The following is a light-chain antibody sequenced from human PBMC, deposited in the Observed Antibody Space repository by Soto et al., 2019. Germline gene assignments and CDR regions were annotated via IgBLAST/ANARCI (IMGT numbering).Light chain of an antibody. CDR3: QQYDAWPPGT. Sequence: DIVMTQSPAFPSASLGERVTLSCRASRSIDTYLAWFQHKLGQPPRLLIFGASTRAAGVPPRFSGGGSGTEFTLTITSLQSEDFAVYFCQQYDAWPPGTFGGGTTVEI. V-gene: IGKV3-15*01. CDR2: GAS. CDR1: RSIDTY. J-gene: IGKJ4*01.